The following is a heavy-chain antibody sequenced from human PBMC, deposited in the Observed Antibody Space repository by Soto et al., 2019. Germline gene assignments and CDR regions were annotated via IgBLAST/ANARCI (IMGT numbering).Heavy chain of an antibody. V-gene: IGHV4-39*07. CDR3: ASQFGELLDDAFDI. CDR1: GGSVTSISYY. CDR2: IYHSGSS. D-gene: IGHD3-10*01. J-gene: IGHJ3*02. Sequence: SETLSLTCSVSGGSVTSISYYWAWIRQTPGKGLEWIGSIYHSGSSYNNPSLKSRVTISVDKSKNQFSLKLNSVTAADTAVYYCASQFGELLDDAFDIWGQGTMVTVSS.